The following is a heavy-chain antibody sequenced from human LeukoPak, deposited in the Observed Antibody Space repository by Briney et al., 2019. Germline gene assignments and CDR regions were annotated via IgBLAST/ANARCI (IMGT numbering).Heavy chain of an antibody. Sequence: SETLSLTCTVSGGSISSGDDYWSWIRQPPGKGLEWIGYIYYSGSTYYNPSLKSRVTISVDTSKNQFSLKLSSVTAADTAVYYCARDLATALMDVWGKGTTVTVSS. CDR3: ARDLATALMDV. CDR2: IYYSGST. D-gene: IGHD5-12*01. V-gene: IGHV4-30-4*08. CDR1: GGSISSGDDY. J-gene: IGHJ6*04.